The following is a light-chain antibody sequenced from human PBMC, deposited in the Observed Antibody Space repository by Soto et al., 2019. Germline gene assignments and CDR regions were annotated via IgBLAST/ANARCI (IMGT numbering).Light chain of an antibody. CDR1: QNIDSG. Sequence: DIQMTQSPSTLSASVGDRVTITCRASQNIDSGLAWYQQKPGKAPKLLIYKASTLESGVPLRFSGSGSGTAFTLTITSLTPDDFATYYWQQYHCFWTFGQGTRVEIK. V-gene: IGKV1-5*03. CDR3: QQYHCFWT. CDR2: KAS. J-gene: IGKJ1*01.